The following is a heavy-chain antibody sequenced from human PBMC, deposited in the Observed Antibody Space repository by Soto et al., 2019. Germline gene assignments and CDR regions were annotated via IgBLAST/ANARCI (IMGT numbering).Heavy chain of an antibody. CDR3: AKGASRDLTCFDY. J-gene: IGHJ4*02. D-gene: IGHD3-9*01. V-gene: IGHV3-49*03. CDR1: GFSVGDYS. CDR2: IKKKGYGGTT. Sequence: HPGGSLRLSCTASGFSVGDYSLSWFRQAPGKGLEWVGFIKKKGYGGTTEYAASVKGRFTISRDDSKNIAHLQMDSLKVEDTAIYYCAKGASRDLTCFDYWGQGTPVTVSS.